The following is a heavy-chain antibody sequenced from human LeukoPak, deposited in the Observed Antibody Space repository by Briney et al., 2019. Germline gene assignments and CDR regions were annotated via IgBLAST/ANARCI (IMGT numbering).Heavy chain of an antibody. Sequence: SVKVSCKASGGTFSSYAISWVRQAPGQGLEWMGGIIPIFGTANYAQKFQGRVTITADESTSTAYMELSSLRSEDTAVYYCAKDQYGGNPQYYFDYWGQGTLVTVSS. J-gene: IGHJ4*02. V-gene: IGHV1-69*01. CDR1: GGTFSSYA. CDR3: AKDQYGGNPQYYFDY. CDR2: IIPIFGTA. D-gene: IGHD4-23*01.